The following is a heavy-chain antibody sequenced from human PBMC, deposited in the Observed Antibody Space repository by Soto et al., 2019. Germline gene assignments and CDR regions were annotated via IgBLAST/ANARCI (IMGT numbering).Heavy chain of an antibody. CDR1: GYTFTSYY. CDR3: ARDFSISQWLVREDAFDI. J-gene: IGHJ3*02. Sequence: ASVKVSCKASGYTFTSYYMHWVRQAPGQGLEWMGIINPSGGSTSYAQKFQGRVTMTRDTSTSTVYMELSSLRSEDTAVYYCARDFSISQWLVREDAFDIWGQGTMVTVSS. V-gene: IGHV1-46*01. D-gene: IGHD6-19*01. CDR2: INPSGGST.